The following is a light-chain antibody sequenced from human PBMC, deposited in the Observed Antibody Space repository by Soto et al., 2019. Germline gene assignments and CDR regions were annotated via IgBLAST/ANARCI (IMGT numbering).Light chain of an antibody. CDR3: SSHTTRNTRV. J-gene: IGLJ1*01. Sequence: QSVLTQPASVSGSPGQSITISCTGTSSDVGAYDFVSWYQQHPDKAPKLMIYEVRGRPSGVSNRFSGSKSFNTATLTISGLQDEDEADYYCSSHTTRNTRVFGTGTKVTVL. CDR2: EVR. CDR1: SSDVGAYDF. V-gene: IGLV2-14*03.